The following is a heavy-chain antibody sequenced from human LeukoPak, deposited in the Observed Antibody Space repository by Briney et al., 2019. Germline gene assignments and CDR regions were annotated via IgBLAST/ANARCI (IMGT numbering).Heavy chain of an antibody. J-gene: IGHJ4*02. Sequence: NPSETLSLTCAVYGGSFSGYYWSWIRQPPGKGLEWIGEINHSGSTNYNPSLKSRVTISVDTSKNQFSLKLSSVTAADTAVYYCARHKAHSSSWPIFDYWGQGTLVTVSS. D-gene: IGHD6-13*01. CDR1: GGSFSGYY. V-gene: IGHV4-34*01. CDR3: ARHKAHSSSWPIFDY. CDR2: INHSGST.